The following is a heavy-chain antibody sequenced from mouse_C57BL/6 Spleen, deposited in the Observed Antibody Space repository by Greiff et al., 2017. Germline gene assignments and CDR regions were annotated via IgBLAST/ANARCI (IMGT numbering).Heavy chain of an antibody. CDR3: TTLTAQGY. D-gene: IGHD3-2*02. J-gene: IGHJ2*01. V-gene: IGHV14-4*01. CDR2: IDPENGDT. CDR1: GFNIKDDY. Sequence: EVKLQQSGAELVRPGASVKLSCTASGFNIKDDYMHWVKQRPEQGLEWIGWIDPENGDTEYASKFQGKATITADTSSNTAYLQLSSLTSEDTAVYYCTTLTAQGYWGQGTTLTVSS.